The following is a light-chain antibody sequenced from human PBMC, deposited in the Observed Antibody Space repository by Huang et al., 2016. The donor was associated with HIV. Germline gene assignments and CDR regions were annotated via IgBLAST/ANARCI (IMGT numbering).Light chain of an antibody. CDR1: QDISNY. J-gene: IGKJ1*01. CDR3: QQYDNLWT. CDR2: DAS. V-gene: IGKV1-33*01. Sequence: DIQMTQSPSSLSASVGDRVTITCQASQDISNYFNWYQQKPGKAPKLLIYDASNLETGVPSRFSGSGSGTDFTFTISSLQPEDIATYYCQQYDNLWTFGQGTKVEIK.